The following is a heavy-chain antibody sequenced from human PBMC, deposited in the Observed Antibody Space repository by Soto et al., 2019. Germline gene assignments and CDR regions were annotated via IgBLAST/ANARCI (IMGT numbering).Heavy chain of an antibody. Sequence: GASVKVSCKASGGTFSSYAISWVRQAPGQGLEWMGGIIPIFGTANYAQKFQGRVTITADESTSTAYMELSSLRSEDTAVYYCAREGLHVDTAMVPGNVWGQGTTVTVSS. CDR1: GGTFSSYA. CDR2: IIPIFGTA. CDR3: AREGLHVDTAMVPGNV. V-gene: IGHV1-69*13. J-gene: IGHJ6*02. D-gene: IGHD5-18*01.